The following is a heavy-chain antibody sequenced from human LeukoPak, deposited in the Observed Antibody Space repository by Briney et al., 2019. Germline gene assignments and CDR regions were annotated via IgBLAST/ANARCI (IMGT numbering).Heavy chain of an antibody. CDR1: EFSFSNFW. CDR2: IKQDGSEK. Sequence: GGSLRLSCSASEFSFSNFWMSWVRQAPGKGPEWVANIKQDGSEKYYVDSVKGRFTISRDNAETSLHLQMNSLRAEDRAVYYCARGGNHGDYWYFDLWGRGTLVTVSS. V-gene: IGHV3-7*01. D-gene: IGHD4-17*01. CDR3: ARGGNHGDYWYFDL. J-gene: IGHJ2*01.